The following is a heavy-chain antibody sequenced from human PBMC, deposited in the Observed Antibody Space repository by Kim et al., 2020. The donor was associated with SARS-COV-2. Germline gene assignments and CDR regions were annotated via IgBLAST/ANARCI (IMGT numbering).Heavy chain of an antibody. J-gene: IGHJ5*02. CDR3: TRDCGGDCHWFDP. V-gene: IGHV3-48*03. CDR2: ISGSGSVR. D-gene: IGHD2-21*02. Sequence: GGSLRLSCTASGFMFSSYEMNWVRQAPGKGLEWISYISGSGSVRSYADSVKGRFTISRDNAKYSVYLQMNSLRAEDSAVYYCTRDCGGDCHWFDPWGQGTLVTVSS. CDR1: GFMFSSYE.